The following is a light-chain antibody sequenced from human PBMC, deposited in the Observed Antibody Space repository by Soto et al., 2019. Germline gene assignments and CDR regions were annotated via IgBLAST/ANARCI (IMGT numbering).Light chain of an antibody. V-gene: IGKV1-5*03. CDR3: QPYTSGT. CDR2: QTS. CDR1: QNIDSF. J-gene: IGKJ1*01. Sequence: DIQMTQSPSTLSASVGDRVTITCRASQNIDSFMAWYQQKPANAPKHLLFQTSNLGSKVPSRFSGSGAGTEFILTIRDLQPEVCATHYCQPYTSGTFGPGTKVEIK.